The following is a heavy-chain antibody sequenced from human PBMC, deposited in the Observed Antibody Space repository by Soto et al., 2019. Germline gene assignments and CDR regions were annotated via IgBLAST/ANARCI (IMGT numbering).Heavy chain of an antibody. Sequence: SETLSLTCTVSGGSISSYYWSWIRQPPGKGLEWIGYIYYSGSTNYNPSLKSRVTISVDTSKNQFSLKLSSVTAADTAVYYCARENIVATINPRDYYYYGMDVWGQGTTVTVSS. D-gene: IGHD5-12*01. CDR1: GGSISSYY. V-gene: IGHV4-59*01. CDR2: IYYSGST. J-gene: IGHJ6*02. CDR3: ARENIVATINPRDYYYYGMDV.